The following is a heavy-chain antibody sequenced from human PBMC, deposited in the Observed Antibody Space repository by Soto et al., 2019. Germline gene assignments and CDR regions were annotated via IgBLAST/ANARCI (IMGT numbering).Heavy chain of an antibody. CDR1: GFTFDDYA. J-gene: IGHJ6*02. D-gene: IGHD6-6*01. CDR3: AKDICGSSSCYYYYGMDV. CDR2: ISWNSGSI. Sequence: PGGSLRLSCAASGFTFDDYAMHWVRQAPGKGLEWVSGISWNSGSIGYADSVKGRFTISRDNAKNSLYLQMNSPRAEDTALYYCAKDICGSSSCYYYYGMDVWGQGTPVTVSS. V-gene: IGHV3-9*01.